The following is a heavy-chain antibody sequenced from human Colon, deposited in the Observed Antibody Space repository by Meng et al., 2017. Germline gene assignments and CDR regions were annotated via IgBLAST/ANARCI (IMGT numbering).Heavy chain of an antibody. J-gene: IGHJ4*02. CDR1: SGSISSSNW. CDR3: VRQGMTSYSWGY. Sequence: QVRLQESGPGLVKPSGTLSLPCAGSSGSISSSNWWSWVRQPPGKGLEWIGEISQSGTTYYNPSLKSRVTITGDWSKNQFSLNLNSVTAADTALYYCVRQGMTSYSWGYWGQGTLVTVSS. V-gene: IGHV4-4*02. CDR2: ISQSGTT. D-gene: IGHD3-9*01.